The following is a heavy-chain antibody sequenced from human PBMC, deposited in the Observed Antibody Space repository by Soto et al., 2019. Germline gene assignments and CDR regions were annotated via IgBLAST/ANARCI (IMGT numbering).Heavy chain of an antibody. J-gene: IGHJ4*02. Sequence: PSETLSLTCSVSGGSVSSGSYYWSWIRQPPGKGLEWIGYIYDTGSPKYNPSLMSRVTISRDTSNNQLSLNLNSVTTADTAVYYCARSVGWGFDYWGQGALVTVSS. CDR2: IYDTGSP. CDR3: ARSVGWGFDY. D-gene: IGHD7-27*01. V-gene: IGHV4-61*01. CDR1: GGSVSSGSYY.